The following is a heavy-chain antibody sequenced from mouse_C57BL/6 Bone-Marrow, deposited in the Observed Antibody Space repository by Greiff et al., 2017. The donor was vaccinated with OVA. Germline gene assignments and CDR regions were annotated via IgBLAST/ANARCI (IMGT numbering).Heavy chain of an antibody. CDR1: GFNIKNTY. D-gene: IGHD1-1*01. J-gene: IGHJ4*01. Sequence: VQLQQSVAELVRPGASVKLSCTASGFNIKNTYMHWVKQRPEQGLEWIGRIDPANDNTKYAPKFQGKATMTADTSSHTAYRQLSSLSSEDTAVYCCARGNFGSSFYAMDYWGQGTSVTVSS. CDR2: IDPANDNT. V-gene: IGHV14-3*01. CDR3: ARGNFGSSFYAMDY.